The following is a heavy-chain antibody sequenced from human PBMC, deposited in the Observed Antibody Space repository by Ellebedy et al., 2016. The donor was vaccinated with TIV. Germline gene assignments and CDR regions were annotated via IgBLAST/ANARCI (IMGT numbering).Heavy chain of an antibody. Sequence: GGSLRLXXAASGFTFDDYAMHWVRQAPGKGLEWVSGISWRGHYIGYADSVRGRFTISRDNAKSSLYLQMNSLRIEDTAVYHCTKDLLRGIWGGSGRDYWGQGTLVAVSS. CDR3: TKDLLRGIWGGSGRDY. V-gene: IGHV3-9*01. CDR2: ISWRGHYI. D-gene: IGHD7-27*01. J-gene: IGHJ4*02. CDR1: GFTFDDYA.